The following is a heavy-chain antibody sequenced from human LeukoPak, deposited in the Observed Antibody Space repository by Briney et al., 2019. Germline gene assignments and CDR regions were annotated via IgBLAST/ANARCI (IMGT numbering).Heavy chain of an antibody. CDR3: ARARYHYDNTGHSYWYFDL. Sequence: GGSLRLSCAASGFTFSNYYMHWLRQAPFRGLEWVSSTSESNDNIKYADSVKARFTISRDNAKTSLYLQMNNLRADDTAVYYCARARYHYDNTGHSYWYFDLWGRGTLVTVSS. V-gene: IGHV3-21*01. J-gene: IGHJ2*01. CDR1: GFTFSNYY. D-gene: IGHD3-9*01. CDR2: TSESNDNI.